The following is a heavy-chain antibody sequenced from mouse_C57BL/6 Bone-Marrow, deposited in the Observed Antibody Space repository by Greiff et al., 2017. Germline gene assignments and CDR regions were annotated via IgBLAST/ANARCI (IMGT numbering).Heavy chain of an antibody. D-gene: IGHD2-5*01. CDR2: INYDGSST. CDR1: GFTFSDYY. V-gene: IGHV5-16*01. Sequence: EVKVVESEGGLVQPGSSMKLSCTASGFTFSDYYMAWVRQVPEKGLEWVANINYDGSSTYYLDSLKSRFIISRDNAKNILYLQMSSLKSEDTATYYCARSLYYSNYDYAMDYWGQGTSVTVSS. J-gene: IGHJ4*01. CDR3: ARSLYYSNYDYAMDY.